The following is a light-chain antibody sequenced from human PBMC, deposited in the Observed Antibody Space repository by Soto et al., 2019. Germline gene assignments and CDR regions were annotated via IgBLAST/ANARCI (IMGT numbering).Light chain of an antibody. Sequence: QSVLTQPASVSGSPGQSITISCTGTSSDVGGYNYVSWYQQHPGKAPKLMIYDVSNRPSGVSNRFSGSKSSNTATLTISGLQTEDEADYYCSSYTSRSTHVFGTGTKVNVL. J-gene: IGLJ1*01. CDR2: DVS. V-gene: IGLV2-14*01. CDR3: SSYTSRSTHV. CDR1: SSDVGGYNY.